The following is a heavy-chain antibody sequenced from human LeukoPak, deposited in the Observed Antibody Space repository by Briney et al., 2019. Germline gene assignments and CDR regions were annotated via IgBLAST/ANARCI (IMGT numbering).Heavy chain of an antibody. CDR2: VSYSGST. J-gene: IGHJ4*02. Sequence: SETLSLTCTVFGDSKNGFHWSWIRQPPGKGLEWIGCVSYSGSTDYXXSLKXRVTISLDTSKSQLSLILRLVTAADTAVYYCARXKYAEFGLGIDSWGQGTLVSVSS. D-gene: IGHD3-10*01. CDR1: GDSKNGFH. V-gene: IGHV4-59*08. CDR3: ARXKYAEFGLGIDS.